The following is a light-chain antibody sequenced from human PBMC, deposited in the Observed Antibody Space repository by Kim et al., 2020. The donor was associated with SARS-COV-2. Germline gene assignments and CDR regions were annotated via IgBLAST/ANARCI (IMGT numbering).Light chain of an antibody. Sequence: EIVLTQSPATLSLSPGERASLTCRASQSVSSSYSAWYQQKPGQAPRLLMYDASTRAPGIPDRFSGSSDVTEFTLTINGLEPEDVAVYFCQQYDGAWRFGQGTKVDIK. J-gene: IGKJ1*01. CDR3: QQYDGAWR. V-gene: IGKV3-20*01. CDR2: DAS. CDR1: QSVSSSY.